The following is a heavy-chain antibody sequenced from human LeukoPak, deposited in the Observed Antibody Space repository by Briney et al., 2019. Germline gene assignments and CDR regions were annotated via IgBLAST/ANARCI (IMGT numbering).Heavy chain of an antibody. CDR2: INHSGST. CDR1: GGSFSGYY. Sequence: SETLSLTCAAYGGSFSGYYWSWIRQPPGKGLEWIGEINHSGSTNYNPSLKSRVTISVDTSKNQFSLKLSSVTAADTAVYYCARDEYSSGLGPYWGQGTLVTVSS. D-gene: IGHD6-19*01. CDR3: ARDEYSSGLGPY. J-gene: IGHJ4*02. V-gene: IGHV4-34*01.